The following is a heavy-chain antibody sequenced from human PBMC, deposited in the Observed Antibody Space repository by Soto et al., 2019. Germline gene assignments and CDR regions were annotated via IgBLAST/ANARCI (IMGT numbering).Heavy chain of an antibody. CDR2: IIPIFGTA. CDR3: ASSITMIVGLDY. J-gene: IGHJ4*02. V-gene: IGHV1-69*06. CDR1: GGTFSSYA. Sequence: SVKVSCKASGGTFSSYAISWVRQAPGQGLEWMGGIIPIFGTANYAQKFQGRVTITADKSTSTAYMELSSLRSEDTAVYYCASSITMIVGLDYWGQGTLVTVSS. D-gene: IGHD3-22*01.